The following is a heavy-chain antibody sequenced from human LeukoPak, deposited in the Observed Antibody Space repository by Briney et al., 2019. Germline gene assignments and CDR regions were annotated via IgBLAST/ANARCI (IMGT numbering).Heavy chain of an antibody. CDR2: LYPTSGSF. J-gene: IGHJ4*02. V-gene: IGHV4-61*02. CDR3: ARGSYDARIRPPDV. CDR1: GDSIGSGRYY. D-gene: IGHD3-16*01. Sequence: SEILSLTCTVSGDSIGSGRYYWSCIRQPPGKGLEWIGRLYPTSGSFNYSPSLKSRLTISVDTSNNTFSLRLSSVTAADTALYVCARGSYDARIRPPDVWGRGTLVTVSS.